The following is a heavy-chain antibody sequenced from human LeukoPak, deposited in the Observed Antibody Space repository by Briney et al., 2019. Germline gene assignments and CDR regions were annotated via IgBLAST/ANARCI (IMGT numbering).Heavy chain of an antibody. CDR3: ARGPAYCGGDCYSAFDI. Sequence: SETLSLTCAVYGGSFSGYYWGWIRQPPGKGLEWIGEINHSGSTNYNPSLKSRVTISVDTSKNQFSLKLSSVTAADTAVYYCARGPAYCGGDCYSAFDIWGQGTMVTVSS. V-gene: IGHV4-34*01. D-gene: IGHD2-21*02. CDR1: GGSFSGYY. J-gene: IGHJ3*02. CDR2: INHSGST.